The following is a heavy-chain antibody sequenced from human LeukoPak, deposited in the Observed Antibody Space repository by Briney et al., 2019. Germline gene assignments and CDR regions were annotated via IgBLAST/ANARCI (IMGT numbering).Heavy chain of an antibody. D-gene: IGHD3-22*01. CDR3: ARDPYDSSAYYGGFFDY. CDR2: ISSSGSTI. J-gene: IGHJ4*02. CDR1: GFTFSSYE. Sequence: PGGSLRLSCAASGFTFSSYEMNWVRQAPGKGLEWVSYISSSGSTIYYADSVKGRFTISRDNAKNSLYLQMNSLRAEDTAVYYCARDPYDSSAYYGGFFDYWAREPWSPSPQ. V-gene: IGHV3-48*03.